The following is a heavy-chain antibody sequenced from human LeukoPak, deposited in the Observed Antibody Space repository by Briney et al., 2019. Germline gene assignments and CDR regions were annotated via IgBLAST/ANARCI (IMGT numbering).Heavy chain of an antibody. CDR2: IWYDESKK. D-gene: IGHD3-16*02. Sequence: GMSLRLSCAASGFTFSSYGMHWVRQAPGKGLEWVAVIWYDESKKYYADSVKGRFTISRDNSKNTLYLQMNSLGAEDTAVYYCAKDWGLRGSYQDYWGQGTLVTVSS. CDR3: AKDWGLRGSYQDY. CDR1: GFTFSSYG. V-gene: IGHV3-33*06. J-gene: IGHJ4*02.